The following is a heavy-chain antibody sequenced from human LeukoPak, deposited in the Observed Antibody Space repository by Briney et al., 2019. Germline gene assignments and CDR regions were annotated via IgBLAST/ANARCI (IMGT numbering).Heavy chain of an antibody. CDR2: INPRSGAT. CDR3: GRDQIGGAGTGVDH. D-gene: IGHD1-7*01. CDR1: GYTFTGYY. J-gene: IGHJ4*02. Sequence: GASVKVSCKASGYTFTGYYIHWVRQAPGQGPEWMGWINPRSGATNYAQKFQGRVTMSRDTSINTGYMELARLRSDDTAVYFCGRDQIGGAGTGVDHWGQGTLVPASS. V-gene: IGHV1-2*02.